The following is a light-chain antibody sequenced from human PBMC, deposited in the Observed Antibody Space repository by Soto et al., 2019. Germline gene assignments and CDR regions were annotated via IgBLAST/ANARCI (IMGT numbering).Light chain of an antibody. CDR1: QGIRND. CDR2: AAS. CDR3: LQKYFYPFT. V-gene: IGKV1-6*01. J-gene: IGKJ3*01. Sequence: AIQMTQSPSSLSASVGDRVTITCRASQGIRNDLDWFQQKPGKAPKLLIYAASNLQSGVPARFSGSGSGTDCTLTISSLQPEDFATYYCLQKYFYPFTFGPGTKVAIK.